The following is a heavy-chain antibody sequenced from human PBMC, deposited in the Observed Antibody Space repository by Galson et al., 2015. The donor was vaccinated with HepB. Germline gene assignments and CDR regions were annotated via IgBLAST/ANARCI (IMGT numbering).Heavy chain of an antibody. CDR3: VRQYPYRVRGGTKYSFDY. D-gene: IGHD3-10*01. J-gene: IGHJ4*02. CDR1: GYSFTNYW. CDR2: ISPGDSET. V-gene: IGHV5-51*01. Sequence: QSGAEVKKTGESLKISCKGSGYSFTNYWIGWVRQMPGKGLKWMGIISPGDSETRYSPSFQGQVTMSADKSISTASLQWSSLKASDTAIYYCVRQYPYRVRGGTKYSFDYWGQGTLVTVSS.